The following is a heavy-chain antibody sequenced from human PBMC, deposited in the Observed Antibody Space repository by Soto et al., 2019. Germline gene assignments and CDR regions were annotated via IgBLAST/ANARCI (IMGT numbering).Heavy chain of an antibody. Sequence: GGSLRLSCAASGFTFSSYGMHWVRQAPGKGLEWVAVIWYDGSNKYYADSVKGRFTISRDNSKNTLYLQMNSLRAEDTAVYYCARGGYDPSSAYYYYYMDVWGKGTTVTVSS. CDR1: GFTFSSYG. V-gene: IGHV3-33*01. CDR2: IWYDGSNK. J-gene: IGHJ6*03. CDR3: ARGGYDPSSAYYYYYMDV. D-gene: IGHD5-12*01.